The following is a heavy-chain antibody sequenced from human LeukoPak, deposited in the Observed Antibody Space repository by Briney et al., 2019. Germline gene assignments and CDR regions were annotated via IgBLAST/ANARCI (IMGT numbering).Heavy chain of an antibody. Sequence: ASVKVSCKASGYTFTSYYMHWVRQAPGQGLEWMGWINPNSGGTNYAQKVQGRVTMTRDTSISTAYMELSRLRSDDTAVYYCARDQDYPLNTFDYWGQGTLVTVSS. J-gene: IGHJ4*02. V-gene: IGHV1-2*02. CDR2: INPNSGGT. CDR1: GYTFTSYY. CDR3: ARDQDYPLNTFDY. D-gene: IGHD4-11*01.